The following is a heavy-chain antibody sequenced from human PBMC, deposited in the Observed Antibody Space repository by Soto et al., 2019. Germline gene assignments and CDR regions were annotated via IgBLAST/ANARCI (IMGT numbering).Heavy chain of an antibody. CDR3: AARHFWSRPWTDRRLDY. J-gene: IGHJ4*02. CDR1: SDSINSSHW. V-gene: IGHV4-4*02. CDR2: ISHSGNT. D-gene: IGHD3-3*02. Sequence: PSETLSLTCTVSSDSINSSHWWNWVRQPPEKGLEWIGQISHSGNTSYNPSPTSRVTISVDKSKSHFSLNLTSVTAADTAVYYCAARHFWSRPWTDRRLDYWGQGTLVTVSS.